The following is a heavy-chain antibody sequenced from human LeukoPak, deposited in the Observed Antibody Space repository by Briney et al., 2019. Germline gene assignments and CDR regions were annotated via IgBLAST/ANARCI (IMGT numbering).Heavy chain of an antibody. V-gene: IGHV3-23*01. D-gene: IGHD6-19*01. CDR3: AKSTFVAPLHSSGWSFDY. Sequence: GGSLRLSCAASGFTFSSYAMSWVRQAPGKGLEWVSAISGSGGSTYYADSVKGRFTISRDNSKNTLYLQMNSLRAEDTAVYYCAKSTFVAPLHSSGWSFDYWGQGTLVTVSS. CDR1: GFTFSSYA. J-gene: IGHJ4*02. CDR2: ISGSGGST.